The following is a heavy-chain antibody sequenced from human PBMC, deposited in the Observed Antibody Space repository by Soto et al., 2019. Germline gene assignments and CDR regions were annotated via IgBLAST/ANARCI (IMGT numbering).Heavy chain of an antibody. CDR3: PTGYCSSTSCYTGWFDP. V-gene: IGHV1-24*01. J-gene: IGHJ5*02. Sequence: ASVKVSFKVSGYTLTELSMHWVRQAPGKGLEWMGGFDPEDGETIYAQKFQGRVTMTEDTSTDTAYMELSSLRSEDTAVYYCPTGYCSSTSCYTGWFDPLGQGTLVTVSS. CDR1: GYTLTELS. CDR2: FDPEDGET. D-gene: IGHD2-2*02.